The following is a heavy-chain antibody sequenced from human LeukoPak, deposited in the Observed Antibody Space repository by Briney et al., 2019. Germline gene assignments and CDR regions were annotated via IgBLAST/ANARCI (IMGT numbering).Heavy chain of an antibody. CDR1: GFTFSTYW. D-gene: IGHD3-3*01. V-gene: IGHV3-7*01. CDR3: ARDRNTDFWSGYYTNYFDY. CDR2: IKQDGSEK. J-gene: IGHJ4*02. Sequence: GGSLKLSCAASGFTFSTYWMTWVRQAPGKGLEWVANIKQDGSEKYYVDSVEGRFTISRDNAKNSLYLQMNSLRAEDTAVYYCARDRNTDFWSGYYTNYFDYWGQGTLVTVSS.